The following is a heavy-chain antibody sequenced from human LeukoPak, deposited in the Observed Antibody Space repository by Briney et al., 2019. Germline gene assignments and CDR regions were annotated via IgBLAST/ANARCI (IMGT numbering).Heavy chain of an antibody. V-gene: IGHV3-23*01. D-gene: IGHD1-26*01. CDR1: GFSFSSHS. CDR2: ISGGGGST. J-gene: IGHJ4*02. Sequence: GGSLRLSCAASGFSFSSHSMNWVRQAPGKGLEWVSTISGGGGSTYYADSVKGRFTISRDNSKNTLYLQVNSLRAEDTAVYYCAKGGKWDVTPFDCWGQGTLVTVSS. CDR3: AKGGKWDVTPFDC.